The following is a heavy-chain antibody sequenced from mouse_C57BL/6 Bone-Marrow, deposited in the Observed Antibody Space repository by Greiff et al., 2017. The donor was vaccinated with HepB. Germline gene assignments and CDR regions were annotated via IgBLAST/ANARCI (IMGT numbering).Heavy chain of an antibody. V-gene: IGHV1-59*01. D-gene: IGHD1-1*01. J-gene: IGHJ2*01. CDR1: GYTFTSYW. CDR3: ARDYYGSSYGDY. CDR2: IDPSDSYT. Sequence: QVQLKQPGAELVRPGTSVKLSCKASGYTFTSYWMHWVKQRPGQGLEWIGVIDPSDSYTNYNQKFKGKATVTVDTSSSTAYMQLSSLTSEDSAVYYCARDYYGSSYGDYWGQGTTLTVSS.